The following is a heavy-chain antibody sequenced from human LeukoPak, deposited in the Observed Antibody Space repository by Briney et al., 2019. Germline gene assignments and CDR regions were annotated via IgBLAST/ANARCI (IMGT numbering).Heavy chain of an antibody. CDR1: GGTFSSCA. V-gene: IGHV1-69*05. J-gene: IGHJ4*02. CDR3: ARARKGYYYDSSGYGDFDY. Sequence: ASVKVSCKASGGTFSSCAIGWVRQAPGQGLEWMGRIIPIFGTANYAQKFQGRVTITTDESTSTAYMELSSLRSEDTAVYYCARARKGYYYDSSGYGDFDYWGQGTLVTVSS. CDR2: IIPIFGTA. D-gene: IGHD3-22*01.